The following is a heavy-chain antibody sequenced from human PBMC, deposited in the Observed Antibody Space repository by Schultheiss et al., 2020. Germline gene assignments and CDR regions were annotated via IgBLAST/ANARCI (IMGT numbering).Heavy chain of an antibody. J-gene: IGHJ2*01. D-gene: IGHD3-22*01. CDR1: GFTFSNAW. CDR2: IKPDGSEK. Sequence: GGSLRLSCAASGFTFSNAWMSWVRQAPGKGLEWVANIKPDGSEKYYVGSVKGRFTISRDNAKNSLYLQMNSLRAEDTAVYYCARDGAYYDGSGAYWYFDLWGRGTLVTVSS. V-gene: IGHV3-7*01. CDR3: ARDGAYYDGSGAYWYFDL.